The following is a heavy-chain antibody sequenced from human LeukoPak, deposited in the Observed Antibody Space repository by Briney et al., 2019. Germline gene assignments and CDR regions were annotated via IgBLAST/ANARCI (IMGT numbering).Heavy chain of an antibody. Sequence: GGSLRLSCAASGFTFSSYGMHWVRQAPGKGLEWVAAMRYDGGDTYYADSVKGRFTISRDNFKNTLYLQMNSLRAEDTAVYFCVRGYDILTGYFHYFDYWGQGTLVTVSS. V-gene: IGHV3-33*08. J-gene: IGHJ4*02. CDR1: GFTFSSYG. D-gene: IGHD3-9*01. CDR2: MRYDGGDT. CDR3: VRGYDILTGYFHYFDY.